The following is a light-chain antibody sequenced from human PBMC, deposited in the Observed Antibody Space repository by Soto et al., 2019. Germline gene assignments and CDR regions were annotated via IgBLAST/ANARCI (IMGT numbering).Light chain of an antibody. J-gene: IGKJ2*01. Sequence: EIVLTQSPATLSGSPGDRATLSCRASQIVGTNLAWYQQKPGQAPRLLIYGASTRATGIPARFSGSVSGTDFTLTISSLQSEDFAVYYCQQYNDWRTFGQGTKLEIK. V-gene: IGKV3-15*01. CDR2: GAS. CDR1: QIVGTN. CDR3: QQYNDWRT.